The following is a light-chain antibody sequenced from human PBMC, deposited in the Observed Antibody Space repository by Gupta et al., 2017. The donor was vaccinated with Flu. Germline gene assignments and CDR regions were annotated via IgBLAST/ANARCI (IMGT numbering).Light chain of an antibody. CDR3: SSNTRNRNLV. CDR1: SSDVGAYNY. CDR2: EVT. J-gene: IGLJ1*01. V-gene: IGLV2-14*01. Sequence: QSALTQPASVSGSPGQSITISCTGTSSDVGAYNYVSWYQQHPDKAPKLMMCEVTNRPSGVSNRFSGSKSGNTASLTISGLQAEDEAEYYCSSNTRNRNLVFGSGTKVTGL.